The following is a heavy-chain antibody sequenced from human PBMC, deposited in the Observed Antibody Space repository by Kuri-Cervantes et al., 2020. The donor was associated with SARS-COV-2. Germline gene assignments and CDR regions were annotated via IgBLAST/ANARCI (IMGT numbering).Heavy chain of an antibody. V-gene: IGHV4-39*01. J-gene: IGHJ5*02. Sequence: SETLSLTCTVSGGSISSSSYYWGWIRQPPGKGLEWIGSIYYSGSTYYNPSLKSRVTISVDTSKNQFSLELSSVTAADTAVYYCARQMMSSITIFGVVITRNWFDPWGQGTLVTVSS. D-gene: IGHD3-3*01. CDR1: GGSISSSSYY. CDR3: ARQMMSSITIFGVVITRNWFDP. CDR2: IYYSGST.